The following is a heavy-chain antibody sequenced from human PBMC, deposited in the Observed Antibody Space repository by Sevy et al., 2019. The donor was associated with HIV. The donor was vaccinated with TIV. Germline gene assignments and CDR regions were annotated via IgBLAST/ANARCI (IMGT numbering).Heavy chain of an antibody. CDR1: GFTFSTYS. D-gene: IGHD6-6*01. Sequence: GGSLRLSCAASGFTFSTYSFNWVRQTPGKGLEWLSFISGVSSTIFYADSVKGRFTISRDNAKNSLYLQINSLRDEDTAVYYCASQRKPYIAVRPIGFDSWGQGTLVTVSS. CDR3: ASQRKPYIAVRPIGFDS. V-gene: IGHV3-48*02. CDR2: ISGVSSTI. J-gene: IGHJ4*02.